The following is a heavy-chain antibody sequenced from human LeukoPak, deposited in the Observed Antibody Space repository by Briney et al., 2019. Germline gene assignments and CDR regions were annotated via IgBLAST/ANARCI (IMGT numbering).Heavy chain of an antibody. J-gene: IGHJ6*02. CDR3: AKTDYSSSWFSEFYYNYGMDV. CDR2: ISGSGGST. V-gene: IGHV3-23*01. D-gene: IGHD6-13*01. Sequence: GGSLRLSCAASGFTFSSYAMSWVRQAPGKGLEWVSAISGSGGSTYYADSVKGRFTISRDNSKNTLYLQMNSLRAEDTAVYYCAKTDYSSSWFSEFYYNYGMDVWGQGTTVTVSS. CDR1: GFTFSSYA.